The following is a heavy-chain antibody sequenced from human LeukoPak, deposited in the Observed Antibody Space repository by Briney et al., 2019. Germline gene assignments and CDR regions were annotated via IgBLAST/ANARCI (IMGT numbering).Heavy chain of an antibody. Sequence: GGSLRLSCAASGFTFSTNAMSWVRQAPGKGLEWVSVLSGNSATTYYAHSVKGRFTISRDNSKNTLYLQMNSLRADDTAVYYCEKDLGLVAPGVHLDYWGQGTPVTVSS. J-gene: IGHJ4*02. CDR1: GFTFSTNA. D-gene: IGHD6-13*01. V-gene: IGHV3-23*01. CDR3: EKDLGLVAPGVHLDY. CDR2: LSGNSATT.